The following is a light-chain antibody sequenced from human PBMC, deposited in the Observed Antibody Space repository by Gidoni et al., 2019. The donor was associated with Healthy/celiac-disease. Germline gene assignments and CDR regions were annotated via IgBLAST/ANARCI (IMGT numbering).Light chain of an antibody. CDR2: GAS. V-gene: IGKV3-20*01. CDR1: LSVSSSY. J-gene: IGKJ3*01. CDR3: QQYGSSPPFT. Sequence: EIVLTQSPGTLSLSPGARATLSCRASLSVSSSYLAWYQQKPGQAPRLLIYGASSRATGIPDRFSGSGSGTDFTLTISRLEPEDFAVYYCQQYGSSPPFTFGPGTKVDIK.